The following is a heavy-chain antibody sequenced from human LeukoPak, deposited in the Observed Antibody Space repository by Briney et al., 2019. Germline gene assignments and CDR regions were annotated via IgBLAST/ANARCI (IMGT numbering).Heavy chain of an antibody. V-gene: IGHV3-30*18. CDR1: GFTFSSYG. Sequence: GGSLRLSCAASGFTFSSYGMHWVRQAPGKGLEWVAVISYDGSNKYYADSVKGRFTISRDSSKNTLYLQMNSLRAEDTAVYYCAKDAPPIIRYFDWLSHPYFDYWGQGTLVTVSS. CDR3: AKDAPPIIRYFDWLSHPYFDY. D-gene: IGHD3-9*01. J-gene: IGHJ4*02. CDR2: ISYDGSNK.